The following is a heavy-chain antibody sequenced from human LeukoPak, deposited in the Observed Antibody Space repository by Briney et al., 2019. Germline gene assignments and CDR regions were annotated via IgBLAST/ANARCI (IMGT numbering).Heavy chain of an antibody. V-gene: IGHV4-59*01. CDR1: GGSISSYY. Sequence: PSETLSLTSTVSGGSISSYYWSWIRQPPGKGLEWIGYIYYSGSTDYNPSLKSRVTISVDTSKNQFSLKLSSVTAADTAVYYCAREDSGNWFDPWGQGTLVTVSS. CDR3: AREDSGNWFDP. D-gene: IGHD3-10*01. CDR2: IYYSGST. J-gene: IGHJ5*02.